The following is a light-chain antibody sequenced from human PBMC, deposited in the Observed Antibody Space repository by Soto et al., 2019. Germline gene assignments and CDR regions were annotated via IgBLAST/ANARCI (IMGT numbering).Light chain of an antibody. CDR2: GAS. CDR3: HQYGSAPIS. Sequence: ETVLTQSPGTLSLSPGERATLSCRASESVSANYLAWHQQKPGQAPRLLISGASSRATGIPDRFSGSGSGTDFPLTISRLEPEDFAVYYCHQYGSAPISFGQGTRLEIK. V-gene: IGKV3-20*01. CDR1: ESVSANY. J-gene: IGKJ5*01.